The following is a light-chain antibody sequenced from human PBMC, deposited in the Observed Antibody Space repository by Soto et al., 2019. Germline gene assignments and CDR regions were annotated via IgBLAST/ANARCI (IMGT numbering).Light chain of an antibody. CDR1: SVDVGAYDF. V-gene: IGLV2-11*01. CDR2: VVS. J-gene: IGLJ1*01. Sequence: QSALTQPHSVSGSPGQSVTISCTGTSVDVGAYDFVSWYQQHPGKAPKLLIYVVSGRPSGVPDRFSGSKSGNAASLTISGLQAEDEADYYCSSFTTSHIYIFGTGTKLTVL. CDR3: SSFTTSHIYI.